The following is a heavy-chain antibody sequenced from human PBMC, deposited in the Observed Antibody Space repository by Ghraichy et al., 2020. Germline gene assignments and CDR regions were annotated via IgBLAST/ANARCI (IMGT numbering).Heavy chain of an antibody. D-gene: IGHD5-12*01. J-gene: IGHJ4*02. CDR2: IYSGGST. Sequence: GGALRLSCAASGFTVSSNYMSWVRQAPGKGLEWVSVIYSGGSTYYADSVKGRFTISRDNSKNTLYLQMNSLRAEDTAVYYCARESIRGYSGYFVDYWGQGTLVTVSS. V-gene: IGHV3-66*01. CDR3: ARESIRGYSGYFVDY. CDR1: GFTVSSNY.